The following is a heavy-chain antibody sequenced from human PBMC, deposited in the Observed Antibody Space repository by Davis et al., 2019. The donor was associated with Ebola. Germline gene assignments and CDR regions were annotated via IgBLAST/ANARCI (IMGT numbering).Heavy chain of an antibody. CDR3: ARDFDRVRT. J-gene: IGHJ4*02. CDR1: GFSFSSYG. D-gene: IGHD3-22*01. CDR2: ISYDGIDK. Sequence: GESLKISCAGFGFSFSSYGMHWVRQAPGKGLEWVATISYDGIDKHYSDSVQGRVTISRDKFENTLYLQMNSLRAEDTAVYYCARDFDRVRTWGQGTLVTVSS. V-gene: IGHV3-33*08.